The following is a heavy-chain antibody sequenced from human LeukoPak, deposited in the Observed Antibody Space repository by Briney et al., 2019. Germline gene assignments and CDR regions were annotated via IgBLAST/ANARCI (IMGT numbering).Heavy chain of an antibody. V-gene: IGHV3-30*02. CDR1: GFTFSNYG. CDR3: ARDIWPWHFDL. J-gene: IGHJ2*01. Sequence: GGSLRLSCVASGFTFSNYGLHWVRQAPGKGLEWVAFIQSDGGRKYYADSVTGRFTISRDNSRNTLYLQMNSLKAEDTAVFYCARDIWPWHFDLCGPGTLVTVSS. D-gene: IGHD3-10*01. CDR2: IQSDGGRK.